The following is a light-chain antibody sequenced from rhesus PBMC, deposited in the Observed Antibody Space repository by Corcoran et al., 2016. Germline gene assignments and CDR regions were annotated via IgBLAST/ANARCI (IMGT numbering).Light chain of an antibody. V-gene: IGKV3S9*01. CDR3: QQYSNWPYS. CDR2: GAS. Sequence: EIVMTQSPATLSLSPGERATLSCRASQSVSSYVAWYQQKPEQAPKLLIYGASSRATGIPDRFSGRGTGTEFTLTRSSLEPEDFAVYYCQQYSNWPYSFGQGTKVEIK. CDR1: QSVSSY. J-gene: IGKJ2*01.